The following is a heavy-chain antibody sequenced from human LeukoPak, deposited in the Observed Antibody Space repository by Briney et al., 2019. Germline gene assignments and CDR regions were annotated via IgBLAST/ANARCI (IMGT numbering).Heavy chain of an antibody. CDR1: GYTFTGYY. J-gene: IGHJ6*03. Sequence: ASVKVSCKASGYTFTGYYMHWVRQAPGQGLEWMGWINPNSGGTNYAQKFQGRVTMTRDTSISTAYMELSRLRSDDTAVYYCARDLDELEVVNYYYMDVWGKGTTVTVSS. V-gene: IGHV1-2*02. CDR3: ARDLDELEVVNYYYMDV. CDR2: INPNSGGT. D-gene: IGHD2-15*01.